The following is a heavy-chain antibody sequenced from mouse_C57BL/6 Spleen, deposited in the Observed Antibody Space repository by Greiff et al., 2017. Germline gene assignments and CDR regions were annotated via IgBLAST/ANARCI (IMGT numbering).Heavy chain of an antibody. V-gene: IGHV1-26*01. J-gene: IGHJ2*01. CDR3: ARDYVDY. Sequence: EVQLQQSGPELVKPGASVKISCKASGYTFTDYYMNWVKQSHGKSLEWIGDINPNNGGTSYNQKFKGKATLTVDKSSSTAYMELRSLTSADSAVYYCARDYVDYWGQGTTLTVSS. D-gene: IGHD1-1*02. CDR1: GYTFTDYY. CDR2: INPNNGGT.